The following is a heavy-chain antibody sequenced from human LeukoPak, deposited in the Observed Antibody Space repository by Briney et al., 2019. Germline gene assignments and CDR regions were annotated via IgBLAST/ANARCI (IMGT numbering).Heavy chain of an antibody. D-gene: IGHD1-26*01. J-gene: IGHJ4*02. CDR2: IRFDGNYK. V-gene: IGHV3-30*02. Sequence: GGSLRLSCAASGFTFSIYGMQWVRQAPGKGLEWVTFIRFDGNYKCYADSVKGRFTITRDNSKNTLYLQMNSLRAEDTAVYYCAKDYSGSYTFDYWGQGTLVAVSS. CDR1: GFTFSIYG. CDR3: AKDYSGSYTFDY.